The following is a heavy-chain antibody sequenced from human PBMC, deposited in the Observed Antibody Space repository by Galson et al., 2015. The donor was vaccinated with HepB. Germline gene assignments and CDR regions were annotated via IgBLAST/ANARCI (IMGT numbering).Heavy chain of an antibody. Sequence: SLRLSCAASGFTFSAYAMHWVRQAPGQGLEWMAVISYDERDNHYADSVKGRVTISRDNSKNTLYLQMNSLRVEDTAVYYCARDPRILWFGDLLSYFDNWGQGTLATVSS. CDR1: GFTFSAYA. V-gene: IGHV3-30*04. J-gene: IGHJ4*02. D-gene: IGHD3-10*01. CDR2: ISYDERDN. CDR3: ARDPRILWFGDLLSYFDN.